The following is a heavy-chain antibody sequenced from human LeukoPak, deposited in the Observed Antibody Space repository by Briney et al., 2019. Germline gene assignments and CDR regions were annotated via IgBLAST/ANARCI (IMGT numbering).Heavy chain of an antibody. D-gene: IGHD1-26*01. CDR3: ARGPLGPTYFDY. V-gene: IGHV4-59*08. Sequence: SETLSLTCTVYGGSISSYFCSWIRQPPGKGLEWIGYIYYSGSTNYNPSLKSRVTISVDTSKNQFSLKLSSVTAADTAVYYCARGPLGPTYFDYWGQGTLVTVSS. J-gene: IGHJ4*02. CDR1: GGSISSYF. CDR2: IYYSGST.